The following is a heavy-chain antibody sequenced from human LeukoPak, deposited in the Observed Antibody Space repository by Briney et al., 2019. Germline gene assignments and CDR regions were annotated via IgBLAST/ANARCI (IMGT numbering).Heavy chain of an antibody. Sequence: QPGGSLRLSCAASGFTFRSYAMSWVRQAPGKGLEWVSGISGGGGSTFYAGSVKGRFTISRDNSKNTLYLQMSSLRAEDTAVYYCVKGIADSRLSSPDYWGQGTLVTVSS. CDR2: ISGGGGST. CDR3: VKGIADSRLSSPDY. D-gene: IGHD6-13*01. J-gene: IGHJ4*02. V-gene: IGHV3-23*01. CDR1: GFTFRSYA.